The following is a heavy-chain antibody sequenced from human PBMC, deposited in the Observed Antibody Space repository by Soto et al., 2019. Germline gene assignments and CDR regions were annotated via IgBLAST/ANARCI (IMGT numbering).Heavy chain of an antibody. CDR1: GGTFNSHA. D-gene: IGHD6-13*01. CDR3: ARARRSNWRSAMDV. CDR2: IIPIFDTP. V-gene: IGHV1-69*06. J-gene: IGHJ6*02. Sequence: VASVKVSCKASGGTFNSHAISWVRQAPGQGVEWMGGIIPIFDTPNYAQKFQGRVTITADKSTSTAYMEVTSLRYEDSAVYYCARARRSNWRSAMDVWGQGTTVTVSS.